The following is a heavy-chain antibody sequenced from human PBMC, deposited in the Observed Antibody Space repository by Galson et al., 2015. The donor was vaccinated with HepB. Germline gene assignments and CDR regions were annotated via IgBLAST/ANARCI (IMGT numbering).Heavy chain of an antibody. Sequence: SVKVSCKASGGTFSSYAISWVRQAPGQGLEWMGGIIPIFGTANYAQKFQGRVTITADESTSTAYMELSSLRSEDTAVYYCARTGMDIVVVPAAIEWWFDPWGQGTLVTVSS. CDR2: IIPIFGTA. CDR1: GGTFSSYA. J-gene: IGHJ5*02. V-gene: IGHV1-69*13. D-gene: IGHD2-2*03. CDR3: ARTGMDIVVVPAAIEWWFDP.